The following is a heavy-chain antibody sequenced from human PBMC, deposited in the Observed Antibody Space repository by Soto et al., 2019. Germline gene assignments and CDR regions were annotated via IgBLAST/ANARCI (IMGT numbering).Heavy chain of an antibody. J-gene: IGHJ4*02. D-gene: IGHD3-3*01. CDR1: GFTFSSYS. CDR2: ISSSSSYI. CDR3: ARDFGSTIFGVVTPADY. V-gene: IGHV3-21*01. Sequence: PGGSLRLSCAASGFTFSSYSMNWVRQAPGKGLEWVSSISSSSSYIYYADSVKGRFTISRDNAKNSLYLQMNSLRAEDTAVYYCARDFGSTIFGVVTPADYWGQGTLVTVSS.